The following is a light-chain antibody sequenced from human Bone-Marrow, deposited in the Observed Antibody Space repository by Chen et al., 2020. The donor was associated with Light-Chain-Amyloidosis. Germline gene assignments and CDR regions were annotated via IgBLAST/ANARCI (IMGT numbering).Light chain of an antibody. J-gene: IGKJ3*01. V-gene: IGKV3-15*01. CDR1: QSVYTN. Sequence: TQSPGTLSLSPGETATLSCRTSQSVYTNLAWYQHKPGQAPRLLIYDASTRAAGIPGRFSGSRSGVDFTLTISNIQSEDSAVYYCKHYNNWPFTFGPGTTVNI. CDR3: KHYNNWPFT. CDR2: DAS.